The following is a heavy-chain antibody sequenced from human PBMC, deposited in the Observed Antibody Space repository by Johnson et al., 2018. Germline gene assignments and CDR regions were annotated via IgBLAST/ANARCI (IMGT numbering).Heavy chain of an antibody. CDR3: AIDRQDALDI. D-gene: IGHD6-6*01. CDR1: GGSISSYY. CDR2: IYYSGST. V-gene: IGHV4-59*01. J-gene: IGHJ3*02. Sequence: QVQLQESGPGLVKPSETLSLTCTVSGGSISSYYWSWIRQPPGKGLEWIGYIYYSGSTHYHPSLTSRVTISVDTSKNQFSLKLRSVTAADTAVYYCAIDRQDALDIWGQGTMVTVSS.